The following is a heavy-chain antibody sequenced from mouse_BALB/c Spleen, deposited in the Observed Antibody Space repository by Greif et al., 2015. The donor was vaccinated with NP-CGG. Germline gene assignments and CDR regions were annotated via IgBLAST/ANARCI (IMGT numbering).Heavy chain of an antibody. CDR2: ILPGSGST. J-gene: IGHJ4*01. D-gene: IGHD1-1*01. V-gene: IGHV1-9*01. CDR1: GYTFSSYW. CDR3: ARGTTVVDAMDY. Sequence: QVQLKESGAELMKPGASVKISCKATGYTFSSYWIEWVKQRPGHGLEWIGEILPGSGSTNYNEKFKGKATFTADTSSNTACMQLSSLTSEDSAVYYCARGTTVVDAMDYWGQGTSVTVSS.